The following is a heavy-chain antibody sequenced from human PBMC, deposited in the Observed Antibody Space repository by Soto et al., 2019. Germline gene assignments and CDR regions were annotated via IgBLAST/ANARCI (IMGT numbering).Heavy chain of an antibody. CDR2: INPNSGGT. D-gene: IGHD6-19*01. CDR1: GHTFTGYY. Sequence: QGQLVQSGAEVKEPGASVKVSCKASGHTFTGYYMHWVRQAPGQGLEWMGWINPNSGGTNYAQTFQGWVTMTRDTAISTAYMELSRLRSDDTAVYYCGREGEGIAVPGKSFDIWGQGTMVTVSS. J-gene: IGHJ3*02. V-gene: IGHV1-2*04. CDR3: GREGEGIAVPGKSFDI.